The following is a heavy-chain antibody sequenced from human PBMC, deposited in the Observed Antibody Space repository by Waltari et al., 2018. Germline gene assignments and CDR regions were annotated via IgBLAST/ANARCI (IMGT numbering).Heavy chain of an antibody. V-gene: IGHV4-59*11. Sequence: QVQLQESGPGLVKPSETLSLTCTVSGGSISSHYWSWIRQPPGKGLEWIGYIYYSGSTNNTPSLKGRVTISGDTSKNQFSLKLSSVTAADTAVYYCAVCSSSCLRGGLDYWGQGTLVTVSS. D-gene: IGHD6-13*01. J-gene: IGHJ4*02. CDR2: IYYSGST. CDR1: GGSISSHY. CDR3: AVCSSSCLRGGLDY.